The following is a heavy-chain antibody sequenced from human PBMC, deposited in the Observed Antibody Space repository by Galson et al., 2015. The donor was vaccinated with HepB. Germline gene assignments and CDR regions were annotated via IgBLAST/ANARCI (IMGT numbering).Heavy chain of an antibody. D-gene: IGHD3-22*01. CDR1: GFTFSSHA. V-gene: IGHV3-23*01. CDR3: AKTGGFGHYYDSSGWFDY. CDR2: ISGSGGST. Sequence: SLRLSCAASGFTFSSHAMSWVRQAPGKGLEWVSAISGSGGSTYYADSVKGRFTISRDNSKNTLYLQMNSLRAEDTAVYYCAKTGGFGHYYDSSGWFDYWGQGTLVTVSS. J-gene: IGHJ4*02.